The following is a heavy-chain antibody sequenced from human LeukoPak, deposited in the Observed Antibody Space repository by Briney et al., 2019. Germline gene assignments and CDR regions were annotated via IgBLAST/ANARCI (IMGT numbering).Heavy chain of an antibody. J-gene: IGHJ4*02. CDR2: IYYDGSKN. Sequence: GGSLRLSCAASGFTFNTYSMHWVRQAPGKGLEWVAVIYYDGSKNFYGDSVKGRFTISRDDSKNTLYLQMNSLRGEDTAVYYCARLGYSSDTEGRYFDYWGQGTLVTVSS. V-gene: IGHV3-33*01. CDR3: ARLGYSSDTEGRYFDY. D-gene: IGHD6-19*01. CDR1: GFTFNTYS.